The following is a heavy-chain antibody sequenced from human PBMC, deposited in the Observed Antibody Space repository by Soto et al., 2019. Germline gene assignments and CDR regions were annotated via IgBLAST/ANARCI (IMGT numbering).Heavy chain of an antibody. CDR2: IYYSGST. V-gene: IGHV4-39*01. D-gene: IGHD4-17*01. Sequence: PSETLSLTCTVSGGSIGSSSYYWGWIRQPPGKGLEWIGSIYYSGSTYYNPSLKSRVTISVDTSKNQFSLKLSSVTAADTAVYYCASIGYGDYFDYWGQGTLVTVSS. J-gene: IGHJ4*02. CDR3: ASIGYGDYFDY. CDR1: GGSIGSSSYY.